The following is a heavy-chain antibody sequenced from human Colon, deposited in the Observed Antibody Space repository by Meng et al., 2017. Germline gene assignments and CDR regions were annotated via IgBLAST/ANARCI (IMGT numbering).Heavy chain of an antibody. CDR3: ARGGYSGYDLAYYYYYYGMDV. Sequence: SETLSLTCTVSGGPISGSSYYWGWIRQPPGKGLEWIGSIYYSGSTYYNPSLKSRVTISVDTSKNQFSLRLSSVTAADTAVYYCARGGYSGYDLAYYYYYYGMDVWGQGTTVTVSS. D-gene: IGHD5-12*01. CDR2: IYYSGST. J-gene: IGHJ6*02. V-gene: IGHV4-39*07. CDR1: GGPISGSSYY.